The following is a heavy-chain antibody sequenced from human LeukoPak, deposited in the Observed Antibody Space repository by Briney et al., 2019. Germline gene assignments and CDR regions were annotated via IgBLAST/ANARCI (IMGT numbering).Heavy chain of an antibody. CDR2: IWYDGSNK. Sequence: PGGSLRLSCAASGFTFSSYGMHWVRQAPGKGLEWVAVIWYDGSNKYYADSVKGRFTISRDNSKNTLYLQMNSLRAEGTAVYYCARGATVTTVYYYMDVWGKGTTVTVSS. CDR1: GFTFSSYG. CDR3: ARGATVTTVYYYMDV. D-gene: IGHD4-11*01. V-gene: IGHV3-33*01. J-gene: IGHJ6*03.